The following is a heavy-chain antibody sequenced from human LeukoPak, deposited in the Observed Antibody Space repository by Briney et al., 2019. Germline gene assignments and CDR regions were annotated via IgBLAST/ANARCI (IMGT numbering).Heavy chain of an antibody. V-gene: IGHV3-23*01. CDR3: ARYTGTSREGALDY. Sequence: GGSLRLSCAASGFTFSSSAMSWVRQAPGKGLEWVSAISNNGGYTYYADSVQGRFTISRDNSKSTLYLQIHSLRADDTAVYYCARYTGTSREGALDYWGQGTLVTVSS. CDR2: ISNNGGYT. J-gene: IGHJ4*02. CDR1: GFTFSSSA. D-gene: IGHD1-26*01.